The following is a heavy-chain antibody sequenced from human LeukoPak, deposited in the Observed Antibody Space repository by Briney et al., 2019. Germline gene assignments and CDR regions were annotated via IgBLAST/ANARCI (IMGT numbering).Heavy chain of an antibody. CDR1: GFTFNNYA. J-gene: IGHJ4*02. CDR3: AKGKDDSSGWYFFY. CDR2: ISGSDAGT. V-gene: IGHV3-23*01. Sequence: GGSLRLSCAASGFTFNNYAMSWVRQAPGKGLEWVSAISGSDAGTYYADSVKGRFTISRDNSKNTLYLQMNSLRAEDTAVYYCAKGKDDSSGWYFFYWGQGTLVTVSS. D-gene: IGHD6-19*01.